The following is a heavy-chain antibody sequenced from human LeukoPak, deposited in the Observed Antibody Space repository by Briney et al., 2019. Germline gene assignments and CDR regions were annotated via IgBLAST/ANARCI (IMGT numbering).Heavy chain of an antibody. CDR2: IIPIFGTA. CDR3: ARVPNYYDSSGYSFYAFDI. J-gene: IGHJ3*02. Sequence: ASVKVSCKASGGTFSSYAISWLRQAPGQGLEWMGGIIPIFGTANYAQKFQGRVTITTDESTTTAYMELSSLRSEDTAVYYCARVPNYYDSSGYSFYAFDIWGQGKMVTVSS. CDR1: GGTFSSYA. V-gene: IGHV1-69*05. D-gene: IGHD3-22*01.